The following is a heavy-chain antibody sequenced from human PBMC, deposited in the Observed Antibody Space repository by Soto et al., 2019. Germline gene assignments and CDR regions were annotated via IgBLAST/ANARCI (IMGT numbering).Heavy chain of an antibody. CDR2: ISSSSSTI. Sequence: GSLRLSCAASGFTFSSYSMNWVRQAPGKGLEWVSYISSSSSTIYYADSVKGRFTISRDNAKNSLYLQMNSLRDEDTAVYYCARDPYCSGGSCGDDFDYWGQGTLVTVSS. CDR1: GFTFSSYS. D-gene: IGHD2-15*01. CDR3: ARDPYCSGGSCGDDFDY. J-gene: IGHJ4*02. V-gene: IGHV3-48*02.